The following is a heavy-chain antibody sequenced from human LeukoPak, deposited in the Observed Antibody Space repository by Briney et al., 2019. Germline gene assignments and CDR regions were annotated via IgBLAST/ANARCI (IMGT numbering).Heavy chain of an antibody. Sequence: SETLSLTCTVSGGSISRLYWMGIRPPPGEGLEGFGYIYYSGSTNYTPSLKSRFTISVDTSKNQFSLKLSSVTAADTAVYYCASLQPVYSSGWFSFDYWGQGTLVTVSS. CDR2: IYYSGST. V-gene: IGHV4-59*11. CDR1: GGSISRLY. CDR3: ASLQPVYSSGWFSFDY. D-gene: IGHD6-19*01. J-gene: IGHJ4*02.